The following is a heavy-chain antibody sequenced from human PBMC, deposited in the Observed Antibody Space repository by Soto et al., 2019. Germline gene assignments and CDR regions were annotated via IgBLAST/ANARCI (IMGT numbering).Heavy chain of an antibody. V-gene: IGHV3-74*01. J-gene: IGHJ4*02. D-gene: IGHD2-15*01. CDR2: INSDGSST. CDR3: VRTSLVVAAATREDY. Sequence: EVQLVESGGGLVQPGESLRLSCAASGFTFSSYWMHWVRQAPGKGLVWVSRINSDGSSTSYAGSVKGRFTISRDNAKNKLYLQRNILRAEDTAVYYCVRTSLVVAAATREDYWGQATLVTVSS. CDR1: GFTFSSYW.